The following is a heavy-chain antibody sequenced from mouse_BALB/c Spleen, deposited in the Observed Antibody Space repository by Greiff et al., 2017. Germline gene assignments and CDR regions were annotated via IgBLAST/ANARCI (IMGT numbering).Heavy chain of an antibody. CDR1: GFTFSDYY. D-gene: IGHD2-4*01. CDR3: ARGTYYDYDYYAMDY. CDR2: ISDGGSYT. V-gene: IGHV5-4*02. J-gene: IGHJ4*01. Sequence: EVQGVESGGGLVKPGGSLKLSCAASGFTFSDYYMYWVRQTPEKRLEWVATISDGGSYTYYPDSVKGRFTISRDNAKNNLYLQMSSLKSEDTAMYYCARGTYYDYDYYAMDYWGQGTSVTVSS.